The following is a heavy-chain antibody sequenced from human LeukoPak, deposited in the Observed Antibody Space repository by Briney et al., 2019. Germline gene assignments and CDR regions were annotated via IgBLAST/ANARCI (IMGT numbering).Heavy chain of an antibody. CDR2: INPNSGGT. D-gene: IGHD3-22*01. V-gene: IGHV1-2*02. CDR1: GYTFTSYG. CDR3: AIHLNPYYYDSSGYYLSYAFDI. J-gene: IGHJ3*02. Sequence: ASVKVSCKASGYTFTSYGISWVRQAPGQGLEWMGWINPNSGGTNYAQKFQGRVTMTRDTSISTAYMELSRLRSDDTAVYYCAIHLNPYYYDSSGYYLSYAFDIWGQGTMVTVSS.